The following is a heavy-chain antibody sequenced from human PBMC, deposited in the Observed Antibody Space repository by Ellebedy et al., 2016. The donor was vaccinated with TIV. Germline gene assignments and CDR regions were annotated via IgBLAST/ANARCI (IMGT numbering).Heavy chain of an antibody. CDR1: GFSFSSHW. V-gene: IGHV3-7*02. D-gene: IGHD5-18*01. Sequence: GESLKISXVASGFSFSSHWMSWVRQAPGKGLEWLTNIKSDASEKYYIDSLQGRFIISRDNARKTLYLQMNSLRADDTAVYYCAALDTALAPVGSGGYWGQGTLVTVSS. CDR3: AALDTALAPVGSGGY. J-gene: IGHJ4*02. CDR2: IKSDASEK.